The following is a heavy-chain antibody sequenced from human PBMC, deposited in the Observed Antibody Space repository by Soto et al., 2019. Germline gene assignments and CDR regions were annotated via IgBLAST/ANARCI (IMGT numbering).Heavy chain of an antibody. V-gene: IGHV3-64D*08. CDR3: VNLPLDYDILTGYYYYGMDV. CDR1: GFTFSSYA. Sequence: GGSLRLSCSASGFTFSSYAMHWVRQAPGKGLEYVSAISSNGGSTYYADSVKGRFTISRDNSKNTLYLQMSSLRAEDTAVYYCVNLPLDYDILTGYYYYGMDVWGQGTTVTVSS. CDR2: ISSNGGST. J-gene: IGHJ6*02. D-gene: IGHD3-9*01.